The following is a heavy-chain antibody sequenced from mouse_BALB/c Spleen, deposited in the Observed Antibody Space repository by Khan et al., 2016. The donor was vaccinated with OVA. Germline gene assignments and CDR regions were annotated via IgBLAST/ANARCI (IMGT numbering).Heavy chain of an antibody. V-gene: IGHV1-69*02. CDR3: TREGVAGSSFAY. CDR1: GYTFTNYW. Sequence: QVQLQQPGTELVRPGASVKLSCKASGYTFTNYWINWVKQRPGQGLEWIGNIYPSDSYTNYHQKFKDKATLTVDKSSSTAYMQLSSPTSEDSAVYNCTREGVAGSSFAYWGQGTLVTVSA. CDR2: IYPSDSYT. J-gene: IGHJ3*01. D-gene: IGHD4-1*01.